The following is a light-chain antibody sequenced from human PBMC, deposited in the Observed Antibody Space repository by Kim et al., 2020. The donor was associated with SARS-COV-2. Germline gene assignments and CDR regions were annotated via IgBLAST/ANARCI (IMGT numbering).Light chain of an antibody. Sequence: GQSITISCTGTSSDVGGYNDVAWYQQHPGKAPKAMIYDVTNRPSGVSDRFSGSKSGNTASLTISGLQTGDEADYYCSSYSSSGTYVFGTGTKVTVL. CDR3: SSYSSSGTYV. CDR1: SSDVGGYND. V-gene: IGLV2-14*03. J-gene: IGLJ1*01. CDR2: DVT.